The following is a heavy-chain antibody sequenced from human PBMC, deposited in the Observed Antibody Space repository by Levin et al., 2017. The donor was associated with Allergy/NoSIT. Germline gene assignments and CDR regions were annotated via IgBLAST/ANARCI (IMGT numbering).Heavy chain of an antibody. CDR2: IYPGDSDT. D-gene: IGHD3-22*01. CDR3: ARPYYYDSSGYYYEGGAFDI. Sequence: ASVKVSCKGSGYSFTSYWIGWVRQMPGKGLEWMGIIYPGDSDTRYSPSFQGQVTISADKSISTAYLQWSSLKASDTAMYYCARPYYYDSSGYYYEGGAFDIWGQGTMVTVSS. J-gene: IGHJ3*02. CDR1: GYSFTSYW. V-gene: IGHV5-51*01.